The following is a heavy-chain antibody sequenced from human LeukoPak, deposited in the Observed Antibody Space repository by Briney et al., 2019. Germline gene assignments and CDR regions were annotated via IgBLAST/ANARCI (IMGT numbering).Heavy chain of an antibody. CDR2: IYYSGST. D-gene: IGHD3-10*01. Sequence: SETLSLTCTVSGGSISSSDYYWGWIRQPPGKGLEWIGYIYYSGSTNYNPSLKSRVTISVDTSKNQFSLKLSSVTAADTAVYYCARQYYYGSGIPMGGWFDPWGQGTLVTVSS. V-gene: IGHV4-61*05. J-gene: IGHJ5*02. CDR1: GGSISSSDYY. CDR3: ARQYYYGSGIPMGGWFDP.